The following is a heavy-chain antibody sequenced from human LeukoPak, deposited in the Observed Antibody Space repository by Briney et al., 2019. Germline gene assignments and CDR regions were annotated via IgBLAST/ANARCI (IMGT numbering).Heavy chain of an antibody. V-gene: IGHV4-38-2*02. CDR2: IYHSGST. D-gene: IGHD4-17*01. CDR3: ARRRDYGDPIDY. Sequence: PSETLSLTCTVSGYSISSGYYWGWIRQPPGKGLEWIGSIYHSGSTYYNPSLKSRVTISVDTSKNQFSLKLCSVTAADTAVYYCARRRDYGDPIDYWGQGTLVTVSS. J-gene: IGHJ4*02. CDR1: GYSISSGYY.